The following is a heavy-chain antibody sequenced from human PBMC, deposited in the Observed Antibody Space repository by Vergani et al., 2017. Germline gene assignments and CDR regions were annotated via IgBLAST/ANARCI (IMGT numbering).Heavy chain of an antibody. CDR3: ARVYCRGMSCAGTDYFYHIDV. V-gene: IGHV5-51*03. Sequence: EVQLEQSGAAVKKPGESLEISCRGSGYSFSRIWIAWARERPGQGLEWMGMIYPGNSETRNNPSFRGQVTMSVDKSISTAYLQWSSLKASDSAMYYCARVYCRGMSCAGTDYFYHIDVWGKGTTVTVS. J-gene: IGHJ6*03. CDR1: GYSFSRIW. CDR2: IYPGNSET. D-gene: IGHD3/OR15-3a*01.